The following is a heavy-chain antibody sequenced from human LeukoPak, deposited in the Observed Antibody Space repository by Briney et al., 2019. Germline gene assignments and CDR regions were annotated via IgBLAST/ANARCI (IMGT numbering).Heavy chain of an antibody. CDR1: GFTFSSYG. CDR3: AKDRGNYFDY. D-gene: IGHD3-10*01. CDR2: FSGSGGST. J-gene: IGHJ4*02. V-gene: IGHV3-23*01. Sequence: GGSLRLSCAASGFTFSSYGMSWVRQAPGKGLEWVSGFSGSGGSTYYTDSVKGLFTMSRDNSKNTLYLQMNSLRADDTAVYYCAKDRGNYFDYWGQGTLVTVSS.